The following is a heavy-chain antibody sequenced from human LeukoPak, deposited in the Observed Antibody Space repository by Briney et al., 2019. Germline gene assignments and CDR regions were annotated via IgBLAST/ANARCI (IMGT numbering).Heavy chain of an antibody. J-gene: IGHJ4*02. CDR2: ISYDGSSK. CDR3: VGEIGPRSFDY. Sequence: PGRSLRLSCAASGFTFSSYAMHWARQAPGKGLEWVAVISYDGSSKYYADSVKGRFTISRDNSINALYLHMNSLRLDDTAVYYCVGEIGPRSFDYWGQGTLVTVSS. V-gene: IGHV3-30-3*01. D-gene: IGHD3-16*01. CDR1: GFTFSSYA.